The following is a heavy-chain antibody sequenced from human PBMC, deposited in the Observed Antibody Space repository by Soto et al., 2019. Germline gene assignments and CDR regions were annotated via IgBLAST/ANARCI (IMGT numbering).Heavy chain of an antibody. D-gene: IGHD6-19*01. Sequence: SETLSLTCTVSGGSISSGGYYWSWIRQHPGKGLEWIGYIYYSGSTYYNPSLKSRVTISVDTSKNQFSLKLSSVTAADTAVYYCARSSSNRYYYGMDVWGQGTTVTVSS. V-gene: IGHV4-31*03. CDR2: IYYSGST. CDR3: ARSSSNRYYYGMDV. J-gene: IGHJ6*02. CDR1: GGSISSGGYY.